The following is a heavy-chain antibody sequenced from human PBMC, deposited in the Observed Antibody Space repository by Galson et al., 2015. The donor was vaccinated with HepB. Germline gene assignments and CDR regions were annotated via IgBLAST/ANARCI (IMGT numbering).Heavy chain of an antibody. CDR2: ISGSGDFI. V-gene: IGHV3-48*03. CDR1: GFSFSRYE. Sequence: LRLSCAASGFSFSRYELNWVRQAPGKGLEWVSYISGSGDFIFYADSVKGRFTISRDNAKNSLYLQMNSLRAEDTAIYYCARVDVVLKVFAIFDLWGQGTLVTVSS. D-gene: IGHD2-8*01. CDR3: ARVDVVLKVFAIFDL. J-gene: IGHJ4*02.